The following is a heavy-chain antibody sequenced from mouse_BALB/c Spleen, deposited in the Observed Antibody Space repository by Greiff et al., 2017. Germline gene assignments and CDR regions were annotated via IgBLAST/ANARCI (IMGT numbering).Heavy chain of an antibody. V-gene: IGHV1-87*01. CDR2: IYPGDGDT. J-gene: IGHJ4*01. D-gene: IGHD2-4*01. CDR1: GYTFTSYW. Sequence: QVQLQQSGTVLARPGASVKLSCKASGYTFTSYWMPWVKQRPGQGLEWIGAIYPGDGDTRYTQKFKGKATLTADKSSSTAYMQLSSLASEDSAVYYCARSGDYDVYAMDYWGQGTSVTVSS. CDR3: ARSGDYDVYAMDY.